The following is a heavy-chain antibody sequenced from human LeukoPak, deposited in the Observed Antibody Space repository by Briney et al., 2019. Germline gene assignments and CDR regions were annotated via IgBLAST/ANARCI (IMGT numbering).Heavy chain of an antibody. Sequence: ASVKVSCKASGYTFTNYGITWVRQAPGQGLEWMGWISAYNGNTNYPQKLQGRVTMTTDTPTSTAYMELRSLRAEDTALYYCAKDLYDILTGYSYKAYCFDYWGQGTLVTVSS. CDR2: ISAYNGNT. CDR3: AKDLYDILTGYSYKAYCFDY. J-gene: IGHJ4*02. CDR1: GYTFTNYG. D-gene: IGHD3-9*01. V-gene: IGHV1-18*01.